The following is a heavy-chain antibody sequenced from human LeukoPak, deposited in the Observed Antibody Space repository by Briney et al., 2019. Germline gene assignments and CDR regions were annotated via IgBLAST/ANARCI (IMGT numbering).Heavy chain of an antibody. D-gene: IGHD6-13*01. V-gene: IGHV3-23*01. CDR2: ISGSGGST. CDR3: AKEGDMAAAGYLDY. CDR1: GFTFSSYA. Sequence: PGGSLRLSCAASGFTFSSYAMSWFRQPPGKGLEWVSAISGSGGSTYYADSVKGRFTISRDNSKNTLYLQMNSLRAEDTAVYYCAKEGDMAAAGYLDYWGQGTLVTVSS. J-gene: IGHJ4*02.